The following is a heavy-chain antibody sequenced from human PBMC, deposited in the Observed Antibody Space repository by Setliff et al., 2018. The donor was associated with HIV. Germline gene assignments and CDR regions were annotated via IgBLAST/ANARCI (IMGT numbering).Heavy chain of an antibody. CDR3: ARVPQDTYNYPFSYSYYMDV. V-gene: IGHV1-8*02. D-gene: IGHD3-16*01. Sequence: GASVKVSCKASGYTFTTYDIIWVRQATGQGLEWMGCMSPNSGNTGYAQKFRGRVSMTRNTSIGTAYMELSSLRSEDTAVYYCARVPQDTYNYPFSYSYYMDVWGKGTTVTVSS. J-gene: IGHJ6*03. CDR1: GYTFTTYD. CDR2: MSPNSGNT.